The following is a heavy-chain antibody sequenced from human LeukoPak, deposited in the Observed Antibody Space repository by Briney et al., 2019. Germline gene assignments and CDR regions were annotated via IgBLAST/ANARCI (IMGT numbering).Heavy chain of an antibody. CDR3: ASHTRLAAAGSIYYYYMDV. D-gene: IGHD6-13*01. CDR1: GFTFSSYE. V-gene: IGHV3-48*03. Sequence: GGSLGLSCAASGFTFSSYEMNWVRQAPGKGLEWVSYISSSGSTIYYADSVKGRFTISRDNAKNSLYLQMNSLRAEDTAVYYCASHTRLAAAGSIYYYYMDVWGKGTTVTVSS. J-gene: IGHJ6*03. CDR2: ISSSGSTI.